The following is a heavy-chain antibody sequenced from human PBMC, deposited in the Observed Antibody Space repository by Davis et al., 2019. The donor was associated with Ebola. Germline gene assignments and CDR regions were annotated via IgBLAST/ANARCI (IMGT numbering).Heavy chain of an antibody. J-gene: IGHJ4*02. CDR1: GFTFRNYA. V-gene: IGHV3-30*04. D-gene: IGHD3-3*01. CDR3: ARAVFHEVLDY. Sequence: GESLKIPCAASGFTFRNYAMHWVRQAPGKGLEWVAVVSYSEREKFYADSVKGRFTISSDNSENTRYLQMNSLTADDTAVYYCARAVFHEVLDYWGQGTPVTVSS. CDR2: VSYSEREK.